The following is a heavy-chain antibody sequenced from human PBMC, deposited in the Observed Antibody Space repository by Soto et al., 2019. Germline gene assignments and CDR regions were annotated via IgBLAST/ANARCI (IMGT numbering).Heavy chain of an antibody. J-gene: IGHJ6*02. CDR2: ISSSTS. Sequence: PGGSLRLSCAASGFTFSSYSMNWVRQAPGKGLEWVPSISSSTSYADSVKGRFTISRDNAKNSLYLQMNSLRAEDTAVYYCARDLKVVVINYYYYAMDVWGQGTTVTVSS. CDR3: ARDLKVVVINYYYYAMDV. CDR1: GFTFSSYS. D-gene: IGHD3-22*01. V-gene: IGHV3-21*01.